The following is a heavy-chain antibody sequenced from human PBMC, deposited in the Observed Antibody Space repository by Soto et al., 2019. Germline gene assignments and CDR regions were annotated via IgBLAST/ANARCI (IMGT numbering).Heavy chain of an antibody. J-gene: IGHJ6*01. Sequence: GSLRLSCAASVFTFSSYAMSWFRQAPVKGLEWVSGISGSGASTYYADSVKGRLTISRDNPNNTLYLQMNSLRAEDTAVYYCAKQQGVVPDANAYYYYGMEVWGPGTTVTVSS. CDR3: AKQQGVVPDANAYYYYGMEV. V-gene: IGHV3-23*01. CDR2: ISGSGAST. D-gene: IGHD2-2*01. CDR1: VFTFSSYA.